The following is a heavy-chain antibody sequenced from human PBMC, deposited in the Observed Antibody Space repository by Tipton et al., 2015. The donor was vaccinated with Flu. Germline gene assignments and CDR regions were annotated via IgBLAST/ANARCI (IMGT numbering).Heavy chain of an antibody. J-gene: IGHJ4*02. CDR3: ARDPSLGMPDYFDS. D-gene: IGHD2-2*01. CDR1: GDSISSDYY. V-gene: IGHV4-38-2*02. CDR2: VSRTGST. Sequence: TLSLTCAVSGDSISSDYYWDWIRQFPGKGLEWIGTVSRTGSTIYNPSLKSRVTISIDTSKNQFSLQLRSVTAADTAVYYCARDPSLGMPDYFDSWGQGTLVTVSS.